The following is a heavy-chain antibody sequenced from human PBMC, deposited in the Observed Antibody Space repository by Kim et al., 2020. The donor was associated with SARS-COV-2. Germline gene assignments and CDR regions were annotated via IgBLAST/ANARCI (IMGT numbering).Heavy chain of an antibody. D-gene: IGHD3-10*01. Sequence: STTISDADSVKGRFTISRDKDKNSLYLQMNSLRDEDTAVYYCARGGSLGIWGQGTMVTVSS. CDR2: STTI. J-gene: IGHJ3*02. V-gene: IGHV3-48*02. CDR3: ARGGSLGI.